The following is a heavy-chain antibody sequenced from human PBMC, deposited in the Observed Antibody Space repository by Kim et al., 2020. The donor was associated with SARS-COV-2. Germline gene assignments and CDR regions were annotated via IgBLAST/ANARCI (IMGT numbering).Heavy chain of an antibody. CDR1: GGSFSGYY. V-gene: IGHV4-34*01. J-gene: IGHJ4*02. CDR3: ARVNGGTRLGSFDY. Sequence: SETLSLTCAVYGGSFSGYYWSWIRQPPGKGLEWIGEINHSGSTNYNPSLKSRVTISVDTSKNQFSLKLSSVTAADTAVYYCARVNGGTRLGSFDYWGQGTLVTVSS. CDR2: INHSGST. D-gene: IGHD2-15*01.